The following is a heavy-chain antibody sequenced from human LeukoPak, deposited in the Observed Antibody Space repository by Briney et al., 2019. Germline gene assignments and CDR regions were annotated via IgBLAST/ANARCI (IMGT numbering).Heavy chain of an antibody. J-gene: IGHJ4*02. D-gene: IGHD3-10*02. CDR1: GFTFSRYW. CDR2: IKEDGSEK. V-gene: IGHV3-7*01. Sequence: GGSLRLSCAASGFTFSRYWMSWVRQAPGKGPEWVANIKEDGSEKSCVDSVKGRFTISRDNAKNSLYLQMNSLRAEDTAVYYCARNVNWGQGTLVTVSS. CDR3: ARNVN.